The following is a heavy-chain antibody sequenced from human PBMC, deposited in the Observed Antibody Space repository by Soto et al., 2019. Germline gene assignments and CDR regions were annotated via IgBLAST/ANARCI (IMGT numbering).Heavy chain of an antibody. CDR1: GYTFTSYA. J-gene: IGHJ4*02. Sequence: QVPLVQSGAEVKKPGASVKVSCKASGYTFTSYAMHWVRQAPGQRLEWMGWINAGNGNTKYSQKFQGRVTITRDTSASTAYMELSSLRSEDTAVYYCARGVDYYDSSGYNDYWGQGTLVTVSS. CDR3: ARGVDYYDSSGYNDY. D-gene: IGHD3-22*01. V-gene: IGHV1-3*01. CDR2: INAGNGNT.